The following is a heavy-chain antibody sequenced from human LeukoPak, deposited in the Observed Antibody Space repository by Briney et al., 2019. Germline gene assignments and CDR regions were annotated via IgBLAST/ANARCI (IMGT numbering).Heavy chain of an antibody. Sequence: SETLSLTCAVSGYSISSGYYWGWIRQPPGKGLEWIGSIYHSGSTYYNPSLKSRVTISVDTSKNQFSLKLSSVTAADTAGDYCARQRIAAAGPDYWDQGTLVTVSS. CDR2: IYHSGST. V-gene: IGHV4-38-2*01. CDR3: ARQRIAAAGPDY. D-gene: IGHD6-13*01. J-gene: IGHJ4*02. CDR1: GYSISSGYY.